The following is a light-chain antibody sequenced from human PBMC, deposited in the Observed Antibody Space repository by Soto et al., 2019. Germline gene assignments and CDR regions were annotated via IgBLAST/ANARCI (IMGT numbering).Light chain of an antibody. CDR2: GES. CDR3: QQYNNWPWT. CDR1: QSVRSK. J-gene: IGKJ1*01. Sequence: EIVMTQSPATLSVSPGERATLSCRASQSVRSKLAWYQQKPGQAPRLLIYGESTRATGIPARFSGSGSGTEFTLTISSLQSEDFAVYYCQQYNNWPWTFGQGTKVDIK. V-gene: IGKV3-15*01.